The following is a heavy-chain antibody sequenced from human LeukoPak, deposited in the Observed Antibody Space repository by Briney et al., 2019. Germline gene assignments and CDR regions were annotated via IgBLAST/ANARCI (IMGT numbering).Heavy chain of an antibody. D-gene: IGHD2-15*01. V-gene: IGHV4-34*01. CDR1: GGSFSGYY. CDR3: AIHQGYCSGGSCAGFDY. Sequence: SETLSLTCAVYGGSFSGYYWSWIRQPPGKGLEWIREINHSGSTNYNPSLKSRVTISVDTSKNQFSLKLSSVTAADTAVYYCAIHQGYCSGGSCAGFDYWGQGTLVTVSS. J-gene: IGHJ4*02. CDR2: INHSGST.